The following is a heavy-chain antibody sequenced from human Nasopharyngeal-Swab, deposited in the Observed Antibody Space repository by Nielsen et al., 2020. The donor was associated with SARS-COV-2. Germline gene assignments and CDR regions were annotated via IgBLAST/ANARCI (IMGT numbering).Heavy chain of an antibody. Sequence: WIRQPPGEGLEWVSSIGRYGTDIFHADSVKGRFSVFRDAANKTISLQMRSLRAEDTAVYYCARGTVFGVVNGMDVWGQGTTVTVSS. V-gene: IGHV3-21*01. D-gene: IGHD3-3*01. CDR2: IGRYGTDI. CDR3: ARGTVFGVVNGMDV. J-gene: IGHJ6*02.